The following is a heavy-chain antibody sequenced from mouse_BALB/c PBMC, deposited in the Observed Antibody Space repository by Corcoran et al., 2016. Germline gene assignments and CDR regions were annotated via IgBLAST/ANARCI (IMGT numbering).Heavy chain of an antibody. CDR2: IYPYNDDV. V-gene: IGHV1S136*01. CDR1: GYTFTSYV. J-gene: IGHJ2*01. Sequence: EVQLQQSGPELVKPGASVKMSCKASGYTFTSYVLHWVKRKPGQGLEWIGYIYPYNDDVRYNEKFKGKATLTSDKSSSTAYMGLSSLTSEDSAVYYCAREVPGGNPFDYWGQGTTLTVSS. D-gene: IGHD2-1*01. CDR3: AREVPGGNPFDY.